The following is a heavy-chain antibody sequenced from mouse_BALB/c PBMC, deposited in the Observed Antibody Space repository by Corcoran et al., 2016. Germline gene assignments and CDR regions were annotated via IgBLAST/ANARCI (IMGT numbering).Heavy chain of an antibody. CDR1: GYSITSGYY. Sequence: DVQLQESGPGLVKPSQSLSLTCSVTGYSITSGYYWNWIRQFPGNKLEWMGYISYDGSNNYNPSLKNRISITRDTSKNQFFLKLNSVTTEDTATYYCAKEGRFGVYFDVWGAGTTVTVSS. J-gene: IGHJ1*01. CDR3: AKEGRFGVYFDV. V-gene: IGHV3-6*02. CDR2: ISYDGSN. D-gene: IGHD3-1*01.